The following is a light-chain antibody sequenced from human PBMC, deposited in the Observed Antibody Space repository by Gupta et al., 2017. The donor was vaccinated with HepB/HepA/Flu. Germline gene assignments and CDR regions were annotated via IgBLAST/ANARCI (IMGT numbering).Light chain of an antibody. CDR2: QDS. Sequence: SSDLIQPPSVSVSPGQTASITCSGDKLGDKYASWYQQKPGQSPVLVMYQDSKRPSGIPERFSGSNSGNTATLTISGTQAMDEADYYCQAWDSIVVFGGGTKLTVL. CDR1: KLGDKY. V-gene: IGLV3-1*01. CDR3: QAWDSIVV. J-gene: IGLJ2*01.